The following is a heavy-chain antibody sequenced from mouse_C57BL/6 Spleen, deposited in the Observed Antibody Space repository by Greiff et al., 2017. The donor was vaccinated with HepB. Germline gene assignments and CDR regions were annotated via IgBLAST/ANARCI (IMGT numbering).Heavy chain of an antibody. J-gene: IGHJ2*01. CDR3: ARDLRFDY. CDR2: IYPGDGDT. CDR1: GYAFSSSW. Sequence: VQLQESGPELVKPGASVKISCKASGYAFSSSWMNWVKQRPGKGLEWIGRIYPGDGDTNYNGKFKGKATLTADKSSSTAYMQLSSLTSEDSAVYFCARDLRFDYWGQGTTLTVSS. V-gene: IGHV1-82*01.